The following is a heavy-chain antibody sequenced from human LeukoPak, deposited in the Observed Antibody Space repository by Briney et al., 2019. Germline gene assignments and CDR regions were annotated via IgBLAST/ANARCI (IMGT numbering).Heavy chain of an antibody. Sequence: GGSLRLSCAASGLTFSNYGMHWVRQAPGKGLEWVAVISYDGGEQHYGDSVKGRFSISRDDSKSTIYLQMNRLTVEDTALYYCAKPRTFYDILTVSFQQWGQGTWVTVSS. CDR3: AKPRTFYDILTVSFQQ. CDR1: GLTFSNYG. D-gene: IGHD3-9*01. V-gene: IGHV3-30*18. J-gene: IGHJ1*01. CDR2: ISYDGGEQ.